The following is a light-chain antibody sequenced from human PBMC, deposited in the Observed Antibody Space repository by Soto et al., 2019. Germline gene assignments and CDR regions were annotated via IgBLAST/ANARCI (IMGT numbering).Light chain of an antibody. CDR1: QGLVHSDGNTY. J-gene: IGKJ5*01. CDR2: KIS. Sequence: DIVLTQTPLASAVTLGQPASSFCSSCQGLVHSDGNTYLSWLHQRPGQPPRLLFYKISNRLSGVPDRFSGSGAGTDFTLKISRVEAEDVGVYYCMQDTQFPHTFGHGTRVEIK. V-gene: IGKV2-24*01. CDR3: MQDTQFPHT.